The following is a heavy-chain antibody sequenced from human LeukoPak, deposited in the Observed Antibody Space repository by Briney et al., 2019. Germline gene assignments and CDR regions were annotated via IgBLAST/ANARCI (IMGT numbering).Heavy chain of an antibody. CDR2: ISYDGSNK. V-gene: IGHV3-30*03. CDR1: GFTFSSYG. D-gene: IGHD2-2*01. Sequence: PGGSLRLSCAASGFTFSSYGMHWVRQAPGKGLEWVAVISYDGSNKYYADSVKGRFTISRDNSKNTLYLQMNSLRAEDTAVYYCARADCSCTSCQGDYWGQGTLVTVSS. J-gene: IGHJ4*02. CDR3: ARADCSCTSCQGDY.